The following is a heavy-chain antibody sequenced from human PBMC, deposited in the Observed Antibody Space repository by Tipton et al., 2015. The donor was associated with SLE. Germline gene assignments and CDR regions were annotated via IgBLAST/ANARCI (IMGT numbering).Heavy chain of an antibody. J-gene: IGHJ3*02. CDR2: INPSGGST. V-gene: IGHV1-46*01. D-gene: IGHD3-22*01. CDR3: ARDRPPGDYDSSGYYARGAFDI. Sequence: QVQLVQSGPEVKKPGASVKVSCKASGYTFTSYYMHWVRQAPGQGLEWMGIINPSGGSTSYAQKFQGRVTMTRDTSTSTVYMELSSLRSEDTAVYYCARDRPPGDYDSSGYYARGAFDIWGQGTMVTVSS. CDR1: GYTFTSYY.